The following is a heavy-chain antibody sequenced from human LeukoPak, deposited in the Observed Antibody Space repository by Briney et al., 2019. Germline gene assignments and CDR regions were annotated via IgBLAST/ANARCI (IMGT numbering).Heavy chain of an antibody. D-gene: IGHD3-10*01. V-gene: IGHV1-2*02. CDR3: ALWFGELSALINYYYYGMDV. J-gene: IGHJ6*02. CDR1: GYTFTNYY. CDR2: INTKSGGT. Sequence: ASVKVSCKASGYTFTNYYMQWVRQAPGQGLQLMGWINTKSGGTNYAQTFQGRVTMTRDTSISTAYMELSRLRSDDTAVYYCALWFGELSALINYYYYGMDVWGQGTTVTVSS.